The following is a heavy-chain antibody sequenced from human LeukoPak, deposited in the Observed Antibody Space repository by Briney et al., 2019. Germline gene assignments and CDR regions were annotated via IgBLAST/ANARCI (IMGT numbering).Heavy chain of an antibody. CDR2: TNSDGSTT. D-gene: IGHD1-26*01. V-gene: IGHV3-74*01. CDR3: ATNIVGPTLDY. CDR1: GFTFSSYW. Sequence: GSLRLSCAAPGFTFSSYWMHWVRQAPGKGLVWVSGTNSDGSTTAYADSVKGRFTISRDNAKNTLYLQMNSLRAEDTAVYYCATNIVGPTLDYWGQGTLATVSS. J-gene: IGHJ4*02.